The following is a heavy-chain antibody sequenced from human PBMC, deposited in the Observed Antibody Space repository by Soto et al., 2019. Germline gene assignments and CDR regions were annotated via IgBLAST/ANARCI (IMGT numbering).Heavy chain of an antibody. CDR1: GIIVNNVW. CDR2: IKSKTAGGIT. V-gene: IGHV3-15*01. D-gene: IGHD2-21*01. Sequence: EAQLVESGGGLVKPGGSLRLSCAGSGIIVNNVWMSWVRQAPGKGLEWVGRIKSKTAGGITDFAAPVNGRFIISRDDSENTVYLQMSSLKTEDTAVYFCTTEGIGGGAFNIWGQGTTVAVSS. J-gene: IGHJ3*02. CDR3: TTEGIGGGAFNI.